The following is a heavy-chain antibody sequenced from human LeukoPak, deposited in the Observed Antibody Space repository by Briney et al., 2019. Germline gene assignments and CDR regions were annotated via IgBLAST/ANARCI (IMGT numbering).Heavy chain of an antibody. CDR3: ARCFTYYDYVWGSYRYGIQYWFDP. Sequence: SETLSLTCTVSGGSISTSNYYWGWIRQPPGKGLEWIGNIFYSGSTYYSPSLRSRVTISLDTSRNQFSLKLNSVTAADTAVYYCARCFTYYDYVWGSYRYGIQYWFDPWGQGTLVTVSS. CDR1: GGSISTSNYY. J-gene: IGHJ5*02. V-gene: IGHV4-39*07. CDR2: IFYSGST. D-gene: IGHD3-16*02.